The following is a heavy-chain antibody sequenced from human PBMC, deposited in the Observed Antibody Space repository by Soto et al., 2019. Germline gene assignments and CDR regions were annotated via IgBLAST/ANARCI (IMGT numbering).Heavy chain of an antibody. Sequence: GASVKVSCKAPGDTFTSYDLNWVRQAPGQGLEWMGVINPQGGSTKYAQKFQCRVTMTRDTSRSTVYIELRSLRSDDTAIYYCARSSGGNFGIIIEGSNWFDPWGQGTLVTVSS. CDR3: ARSSGGNFGIIIEGSNWFDP. V-gene: IGHV1-46*01. CDR2: INPQGGST. CDR1: GDTFTSYD. J-gene: IGHJ5*02. D-gene: IGHD3-3*01.